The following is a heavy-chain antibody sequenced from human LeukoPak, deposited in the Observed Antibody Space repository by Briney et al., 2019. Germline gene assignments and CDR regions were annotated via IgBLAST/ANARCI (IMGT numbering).Heavy chain of an antibody. CDR2: ISYDGSNK. Sequence: GRSLRLSCAASGFTFSSYAMHWVRQAPGKGLEWVAVISYDGSNKYYADSVKGRFTISRDNSKNTLYLQMNSLRAEDTAVYYCARDRYYYDSGGYYRYFDYWGQGTLVTVSS. V-gene: IGHV3-30-3*01. J-gene: IGHJ4*02. D-gene: IGHD3-22*01. CDR1: GFTFSSYA. CDR3: ARDRYYYDSGGYYRYFDY.